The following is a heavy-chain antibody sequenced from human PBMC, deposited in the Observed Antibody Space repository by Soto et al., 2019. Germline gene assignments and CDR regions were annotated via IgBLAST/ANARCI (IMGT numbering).Heavy chain of an antibody. D-gene: IGHD3-10*01. Sequence: SETLSLTCAVYGGSFSGYYWSWIRQPPGKGLEWIGEINHSGSTNYNPSLKSRVTISVDTSKNQFSLKLSPVTAADTAVYYCARVLPYYGSGSYFWFDPWGQGTLVTVSS. V-gene: IGHV4-34*01. CDR3: ARVLPYYGSGSYFWFDP. J-gene: IGHJ5*02. CDR2: INHSGST. CDR1: GGSFSGYY.